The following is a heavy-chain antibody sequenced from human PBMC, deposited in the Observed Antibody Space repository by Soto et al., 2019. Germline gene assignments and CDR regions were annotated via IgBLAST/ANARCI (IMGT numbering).Heavy chain of an antibody. CDR1: GASITNYF. D-gene: IGHD3-16*01. CDR3: ARSGRTFGGVI. Sequence: PSETLSLTCTVSGASITNYFGSWIRQPPGKGLEYIGYIYYSGSANYNPSLQSRVTISVDTSNNQFSLSLSSVTAADTAVYYCARSGRTFGGVIWGQGILVTVSS. CDR2: IYYSGSA. V-gene: IGHV4-59*01. J-gene: IGHJ4*02.